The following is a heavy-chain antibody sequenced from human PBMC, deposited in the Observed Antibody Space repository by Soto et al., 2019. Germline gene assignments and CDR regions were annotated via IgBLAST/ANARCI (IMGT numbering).Heavy chain of an antibody. CDR2: IYPGGGT. D-gene: IGHD2-2*02. V-gene: IGHV3-66*01. CDR1: GFTVGTNF. J-gene: IGHJ4*02. Sequence: GGSLRLSCAASGFTVGTNFMNWVRQAPGRGLEWVSVIYPGGGTYYADSVKGRFAVSRDTSKNTLYLQVNSLRVEDTAVYYCARESYMDYWGRGTQVTVSS. CDR3: ARESYMDY.